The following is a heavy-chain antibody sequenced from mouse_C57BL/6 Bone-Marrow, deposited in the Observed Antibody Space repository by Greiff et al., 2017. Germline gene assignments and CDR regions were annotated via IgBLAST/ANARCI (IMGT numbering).Heavy chain of an antibody. CDR1: GFSLTSYG. Sequence: QVQLKESGPGLVQPSQSLSITCTASGFSLTSYGVHWVRQSPGKGLEWLGVIWRGGSTDYNAAFMSRLSITKDNSKSQVFIKMNSLQADDTAIYYCAKDYYYGSGAMDYWGQGTSVTVSS. D-gene: IGHD1-1*01. J-gene: IGHJ4*01. V-gene: IGHV2-5*01. CDR3: AKDYYYGSGAMDY. CDR2: IWRGGST.